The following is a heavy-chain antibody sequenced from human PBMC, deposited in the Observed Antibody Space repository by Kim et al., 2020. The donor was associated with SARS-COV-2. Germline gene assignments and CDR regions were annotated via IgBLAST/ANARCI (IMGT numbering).Heavy chain of an antibody. Sequence: AVAVKRRITISPDTTKNQFFLQLNSVTPEGTAVYYCARGESSRGGGLGVWGQGTKVTVSS. J-gene: IGHJ6*02. V-gene: IGHV6-1*01. CDR3: ARGESSRGGGLGV. D-gene: IGHD3-10*01.